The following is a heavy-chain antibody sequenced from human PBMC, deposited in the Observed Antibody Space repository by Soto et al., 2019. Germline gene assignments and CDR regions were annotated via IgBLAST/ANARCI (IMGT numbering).Heavy chain of an antibody. CDR2: IKQDGSEK. CDR1: GFTFSSYW. J-gene: IGHJ6*02. Sequence: EVQLVESGGGLVQPGGSLRLSCAASGFTFSSYWMSWVRQAPGKGLEWVANIKQDGSEKYYVDSVKGRFTISRDNAKNSLYLQMNGLSAEDTAVYYCARDGLDGSPYYYGMDVWGQGTTVTVSS. D-gene: IGHD5-12*01. V-gene: IGHV3-7*01. CDR3: ARDGLDGSPYYYGMDV.